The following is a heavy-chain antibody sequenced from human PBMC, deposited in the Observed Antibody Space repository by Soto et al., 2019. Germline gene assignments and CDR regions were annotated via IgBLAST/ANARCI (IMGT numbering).Heavy chain of an antibody. CDR1: GFTFSRFD. CDR3: ARTAFEVVAGGAATSFGP. Sequence: QMQLVESGGGVVQPGRSLRLSCAASGFTFSRFDMHWIRQAPGKGLKWVAVVSYDGGRKYYADSVKGRFDISRDNSKNTLYLQMNSLRPEDTAVYFCARTAFEVVAGGAATSFGPWGQGTLVTVSS. J-gene: IGHJ5*02. V-gene: IGHV3-30*03. D-gene: IGHD2-15*01. CDR2: VSYDGGRK.